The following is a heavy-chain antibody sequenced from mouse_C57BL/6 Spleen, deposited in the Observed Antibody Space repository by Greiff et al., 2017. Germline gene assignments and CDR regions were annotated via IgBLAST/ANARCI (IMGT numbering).Heavy chain of an antibody. Sequence: EVQLQQSGPELVKPGASVKISCKASGYTFTDYYMNWVKQSHGKSLEWIGDINPNNGGTSYNQKFKGKATLTVDKSSSTAYMELRSLTSEDSAVYYCARAKRVSTMVTTGLYYYAMDYWGQGTSVTVSS. J-gene: IGHJ4*01. CDR2: INPNNGGT. CDR3: ARAKRVSTMVTTGLYYYAMDY. V-gene: IGHV1-26*01. CDR1: GYTFTDYY. D-gene: IGHD2-2*01.